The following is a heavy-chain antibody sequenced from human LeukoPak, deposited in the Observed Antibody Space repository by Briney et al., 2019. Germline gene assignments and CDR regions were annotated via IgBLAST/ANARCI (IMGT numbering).Heavy chain of an antibody. V-gene: IGHV1-24*01. CDR2: FDPEDGET. CDR3: ATDLYCSGTSCYTNYYYYMDV. J-gene: IGHJ6*03. Sequence: ASVKVSCKVSGYTLTELSMHWVRQAPGKGLEWMGGFDPEDGETIYAQKFQGRVTMTEDTSTDTAYMELSSLRSEDTAVYYCATDLYCSGTSCYTNYYYYMDVWGKGTTVTVSS. D-gene: IGHD2-2*02. CDR1: GYTLTELS.